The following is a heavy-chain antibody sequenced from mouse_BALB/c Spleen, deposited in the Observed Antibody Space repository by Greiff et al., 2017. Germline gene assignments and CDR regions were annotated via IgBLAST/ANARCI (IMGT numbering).Heavy chain of an antibody. CDR1: GYSITSDYA. CDR2: ISYSGST. D-gene: IGHD1-1*01. J-gene: IGHJ3*01. CDR3: ARRDYGSSRTFAY. V-gene: IGHV3-2*02. Sequence: DVQLQESGPGLVKPSQSLSLTCTVTGYSITSDYAWNWIRQFPGNKLEWMGYISYSGSTSYNPSLKSRISITRDTSKNQFFLQLNSVTTEDTATYYCARRDYGSSRTFAYWGQGTLVTVSA.